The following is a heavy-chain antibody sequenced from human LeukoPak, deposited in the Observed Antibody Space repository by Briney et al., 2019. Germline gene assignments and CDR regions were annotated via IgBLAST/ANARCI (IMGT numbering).Heavy chain of an antibody. CDR2: IYPGDSDT. Sequence: GESLKISCKGSGYSFTSYWIGWVRQMPGKGLEWMGIIYPGDSDTRYSPSFQGQVTISADKSISTAYLQWSSLKASDTAMYYCARAYCSSTSCPRLDPWGQGTLVTVSS. J-gene: IGHJ5*02. CDR3: ARAYCSSTSCPRLDP. V-gene: IGHV5-51*01. D-gene: IGHD2-2*01. CDR1: GYSFTSYW.